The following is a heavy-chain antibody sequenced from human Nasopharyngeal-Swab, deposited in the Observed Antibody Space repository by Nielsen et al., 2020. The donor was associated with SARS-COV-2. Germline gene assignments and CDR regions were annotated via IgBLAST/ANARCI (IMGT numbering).Heavy chain of an antibody. J-gene: IGHJ4*02. Sequence: ASVKVSCKASGYTFTGYAMNWVRQAPGQGLEWMGWINTNTGNPTYAQGFTGRFVFSLDTSVSTAYLQISSLKAEDTAVYYCARGGGWYVGAPYYFDYWGQGTLVTVSS. V-gene: IGHV7-4-1*02. D-gene: IGHD6-19*01. CDR3: ARGGGWYVGAPYYFDY. CDR1: GYTFTGYA. CDR2: INTNTGNP.